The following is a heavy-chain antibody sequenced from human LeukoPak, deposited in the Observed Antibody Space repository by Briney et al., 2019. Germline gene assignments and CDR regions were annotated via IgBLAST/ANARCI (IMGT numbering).Heavy chain of an antibody. CDR1: ALTLSSYS. V-gene: IGHV3-21*01. CDR2: ISRSSSYI. D-gene: IGHD6-19*01. Sequence: GRSLRLSSAPYALTLSSYSTNCVRHAPGKGLEWVSSISRSSSYIYYADSVEGRFPISRDNAKNTLYLEVNGLRAEDTAVYYCARGKSSQPESYWGQGTLVTVSS. J-gene: IGHJ4*02. CDR3: ARGKSSQPESY.